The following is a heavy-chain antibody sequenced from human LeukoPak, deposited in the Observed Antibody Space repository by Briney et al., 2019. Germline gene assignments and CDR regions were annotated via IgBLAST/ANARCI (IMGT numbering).Heavy chain of an antibody. V-gene: IGHV3-21*04. CDR2: ISSSSRFI. Sequence: GGSLRLSCAASGISFSNYSMNWVRQAPGKGLEWVSLISSSSRFIYYGDSVKGRFTISRDNAKKSLYLQMNSLRAEDTAVYYCAKVGATTSGGWGQGTLVTVSS. D-gene: IGHD1-26*01. CDR3: AKVGATTSGG. J-gene: IGHJ4*02. CDR1: GISFSNYS.